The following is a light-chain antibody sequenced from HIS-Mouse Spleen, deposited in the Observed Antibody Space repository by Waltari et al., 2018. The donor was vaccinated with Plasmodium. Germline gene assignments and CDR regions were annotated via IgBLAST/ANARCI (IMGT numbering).Light chain of an antibody. J-gene: IGLJ2*01. CDR3: QAWDSSTGV. CDR1: QLGDKY. V-gene: IGLV3-1*01. CDR2: QDS. Sequence: SYELTQPPSVSVSPGQTASITCSGDQLGDKYACWYQQKPGQSPVLGIYQDSKRPSGIPERFSGANSGNTATLTISGTQAMDEADYYCQAWDSSTGVFGGGTKLTVL.